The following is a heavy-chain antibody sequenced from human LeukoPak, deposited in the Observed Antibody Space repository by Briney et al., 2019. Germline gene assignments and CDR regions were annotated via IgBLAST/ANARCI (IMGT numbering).Heavy chain of an antibody. CDR1: GFSLSTSGMY. V-gene: IGHV2-70*11. CDR3: AQIPPHFVDLVDV. CDR2: IDWDDDK. J-gene: IGHJ6*02. Sequence: SVPGLVKPPQTLTVTCTFSGFSLSTSGMYVSWICQPPGRVLEGGARIDWDDDKYYSTSLKTRLTISKDTSKNQVVLTMPNMHPVDTATYYCAQIPPHFVDLVDVWGQGTTVTVSS. D-gene: IGHD3/OR15-3a*01.